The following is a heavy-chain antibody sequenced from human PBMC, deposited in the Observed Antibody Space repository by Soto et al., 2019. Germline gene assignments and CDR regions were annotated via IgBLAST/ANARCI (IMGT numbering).Heavy chain of an antibody. Sequence: QVQLQESGPGLVKPSQTLSLTCTVSGGSISSGGYYWSWIRQHPGKGLEWIGYIYYSGSTYYNPSLKSRVTISVDTSKNQFSLKLSSVTAADTAVYSCARVVLAAKNRWFDPWGQGTLVTVSS. CDR1: GGSISSGGYY. V-gene: IGHV4-31*03. CDR3: ARVVLAAKNRWFDP. J-gene: IGHJ5*02. CDR2: IYYSGST. D-gene: IGHD6-6*01.